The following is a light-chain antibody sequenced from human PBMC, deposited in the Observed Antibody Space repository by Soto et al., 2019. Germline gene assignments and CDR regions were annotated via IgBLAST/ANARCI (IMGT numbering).Light chain of an antibody. V-gene: IGKV3-15*01. Sequence: EIVMTQSPATLSLSPGERATLSCTASQSVNSNLAGYQQRHGQAPRLLICGASTRATAIPTRFIGRGSGTEYTLTISGLQSADSTFYYDNQYNDWAYAFDQGTKVEI. CDR1: QSVNSN. CDR2: GAS. CDR3: NQYNDWAYA. J-gene: IGKJ2*01.